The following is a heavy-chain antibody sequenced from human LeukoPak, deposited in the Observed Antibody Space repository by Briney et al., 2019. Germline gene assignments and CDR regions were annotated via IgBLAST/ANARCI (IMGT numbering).Heavy chain of an antibody. Sequence: PGGSLRLSCAASGFTFSSYDMHWVRQVTGKGLEWVSAIGTAGDTYYPGSVKGRFTISRENAKNSLYLQMNSLRAGDTAVYYCARARQGSGYDGWGQGTLVTVSS. J-gene: IGHJ4*02. CDR1: GFTFSSYD. CDR2: IGTAGDT. D-gene: IGHD5-12*01. V-gene: IGHV3-13*01. CDR3: ARARQGSGYDG.